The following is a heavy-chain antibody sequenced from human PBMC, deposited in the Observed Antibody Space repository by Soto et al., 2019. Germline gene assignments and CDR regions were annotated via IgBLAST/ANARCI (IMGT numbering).Heavy chain of an antibody. CDR3: ATQRWYYDSSGYYYYYGMDV. D-gene: IGHD3-22*01. V-gene: IGHV4-30-4*01. J-gene: IGHJ6*02. CDR2: IYYSGST. Sequence: TLSLTCTVSGGSISSGDYYWSWIRQPPGKGLEWIGYIYYSGSTYYNPSLKSRATISVDTSKNQFSLKLSSVTAADTAVYYCATQRWYYDSSGYYYYYGMDVWGQGTTVTSP. CDR1: GGSISSGDYY.